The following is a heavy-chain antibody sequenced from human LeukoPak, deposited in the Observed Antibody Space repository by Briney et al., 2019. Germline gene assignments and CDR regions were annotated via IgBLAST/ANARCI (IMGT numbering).Heavy chain of an antibody. J-gene: IGHJ5*02. CDR1: GDTFTSYY. V-gene: IGHV1-46*01. Sequence: ASVKVACKASGDTFTSYYMHWVRQAPGQGLEWMGIINPSGGSTSYAQKFQGRVTMTRDTSTSTVYMELSSLRSEDTAVYYCARDTMATIGYNWFDPWGQGTLVTVSS. CDR3: ARDTMATIGYNWFDP. CDR2: INPSGGST. D-gene: IGHD5-24*01.